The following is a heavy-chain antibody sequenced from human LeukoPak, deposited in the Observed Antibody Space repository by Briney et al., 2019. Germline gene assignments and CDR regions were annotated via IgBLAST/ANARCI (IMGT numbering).Heavy chain of an antibody. D-gene: IGHD1-26*01. Sequence: SETLSLTCTVSGRSIRSYYWSWIRQAPGKGLEGIGYIYNSGTTKYNPSLKSRVTISADTSKTRFSLKLSSVTAADTAVYYCARDRYSGWFDPWGQGTLVTVSS. V-gene: IGHV4-59*01. CDR1: GRSIRSYY. CDR2: IYNSGTT. CDR3: ARDRYSGWFDP. J-gene: IGHJ5*02.